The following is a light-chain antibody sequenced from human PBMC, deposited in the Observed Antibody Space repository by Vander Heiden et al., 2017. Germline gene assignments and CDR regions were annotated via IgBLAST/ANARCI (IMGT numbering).Light chain of an antibody. Sequence: QSALTQPRSVSGSPGQSGTTSCTGTSSDIGGYNYVSWYQQPPGKAPTLIISDGSERPSGVPDRFAASKSGTRAFISISGLQADDDASERWCCSVEHYTGVFGGGTKLTVL. V-gene: IGLV2-11*01. CDR3: CCSVEHYTGV. CDR2: DGS. CDR1: SSDIGGYNY. J-gene: IGLJ3*02.